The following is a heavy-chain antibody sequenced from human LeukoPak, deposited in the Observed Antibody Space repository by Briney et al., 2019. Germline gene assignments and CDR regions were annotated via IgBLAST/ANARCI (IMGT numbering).Heavy chain of an antibody. D-gene: IGHD5-12*01. CDR2: VNGNGGST. V-gene: IGHV3-23*01. Sequence: GGSLRLSCAASGFSFSTYAMSWVRQAPGKGLEWVSGVNGNGGSTSYADSVKGRFTISRDNARNSLYLQMNNLRGEDTAIYYCARDAGNSGYGCDLWGQGTLVTVSS. J-gene: IGHJ5*02. CDR1: GFSFSTYA. CDR3: ARDAGNSGYGCDL.